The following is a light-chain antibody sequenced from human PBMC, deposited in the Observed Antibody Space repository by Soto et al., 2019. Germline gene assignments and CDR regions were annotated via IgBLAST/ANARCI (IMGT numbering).Light chain of an antibody. CDR2: GAF. CDR1: ESVGTS. V-gene: IGKV3-15*01. CDR3: QHYYNWPPMWT. J-gene: IGKJ1*01. Sequence: DIVMTQSPATLSVSPGERATLSCRASESVGTSLAWYQQRPGQTPRLLMYGAFTRGTGSPARFSGSGSWTDFTLTISSLQSEDFAVYYCQHYYNWPPMWTFGQGTKVEIK.